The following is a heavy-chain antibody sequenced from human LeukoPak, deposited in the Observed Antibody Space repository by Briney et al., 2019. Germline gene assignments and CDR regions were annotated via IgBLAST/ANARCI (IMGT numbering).Heavy chain of an antibody. CDR1: GFTFADYG. CDR2: INWSGDNT. J-gene: IGHJ4*02. D-gene: IGHD1/OR15-1a*01. CDR3: ARDLSSNWNNLAY. Sequence: VRSLRLSCEDSGFTFADYGLSWVRQAPGKGLEWVAGINWSGDNTFYADSVKGRFTISRDNTKKTLYLQMNNLRGEDTATYYCARDLSSNWNNLAYWGQGTLVTVSS. V-gene: IGHV3-20*04.